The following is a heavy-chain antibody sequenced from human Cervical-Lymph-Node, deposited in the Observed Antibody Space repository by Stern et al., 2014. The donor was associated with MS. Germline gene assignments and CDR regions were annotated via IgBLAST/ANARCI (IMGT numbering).Heavy chain of an antibody. Sequence: VQLVESGAEVKKSGSSVKVSCKASGGTLRSYVITWARQASGQGPEWMGEISPIFGTATYAQQFQGRVTITADEYTSTVYMELSSLRSEDTAVYYCARGAYYDSSGHDLYYFDYWGQGTLVTVSS. J-gene: IGHJ4*02. CDR2: ISPIFGTA. V-gene: IGHV1-69*01. D-gene: IGHD3-22*01. CDR3: ARGAYYDSSGHDLYYFDY. CDR1: GGTLRSYV.